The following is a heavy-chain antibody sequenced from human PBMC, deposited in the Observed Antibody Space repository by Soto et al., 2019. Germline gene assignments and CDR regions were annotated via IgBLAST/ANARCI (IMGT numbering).Heavy chain of an antibody. D-gene: IGHD3-16*01. J-gene: IGHJ5*02. CDR1: GFTFDDYA. CDR2: ISWNSGSI. Sequence: PGGSLRLSCAASGFTFDDYAMHWVRQAPGKGLEWVSGISWNSGSIGYADSVKGRFTISRDNAKNSLYLQMNSLRAEDTALYYCAKDSLMTPTNWFDPWGQGTLVTVSS. V-gene: IGHV3-9*01. CDR3: AKDSLMTPTNWFDP.